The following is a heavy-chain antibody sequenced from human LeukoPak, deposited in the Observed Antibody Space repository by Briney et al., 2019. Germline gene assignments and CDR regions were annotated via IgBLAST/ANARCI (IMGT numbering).Heavy chain of an antibody. Sequence: SGPTLVNPPQTPTLTCTFSGFSRSSSGVGVGWGRQPPGKALEWLALIYWDDDKSYSPSLKSRLNITKDHSKNQVVLTMTNMDPVDTATYYCAHLNGDSPLNYWGQGTLVTVSS. CDR1: GFSRSSSGVG. J-gene: IGHJ4*02. V-gene: IGHV2-5*02. CDR3: AHLNGDSPLNY. CDR2: IYWDDDK. D-gene: IGHD4-17*01.